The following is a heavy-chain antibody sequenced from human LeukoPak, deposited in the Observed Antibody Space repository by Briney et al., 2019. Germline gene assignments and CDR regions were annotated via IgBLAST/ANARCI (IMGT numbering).Heavy chain of an antibody. CDR2: INHSGNT. CDR3: ARFSLGGRWLPNWRIDY. CDR1: GGSFSGYY. D-gene: IGHD5-24*01. V-gene: IGHV4-34*01. Sequence: SETLSLTCAVYGGSFSGYYWSWIREPPGKGLEWIGEINHSGNTEFNPSLKSRVTISLDTSKNHFSQKLSSVTAADTAVYYCARFSLGGRWLPNWRIDYWGQGTLVTVSS. J-gene: IGHJ4*02.